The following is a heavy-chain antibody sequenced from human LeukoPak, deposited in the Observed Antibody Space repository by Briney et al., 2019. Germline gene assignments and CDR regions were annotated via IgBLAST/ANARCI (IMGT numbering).Heavy chain of an antibody. V-gene: IGHV3-7*01. CDR3: ARDYRGGWNDY. D-gene: IGHD1-26*01. J-gene: IGHJ4*02. Sequence: GGSLRLSCAATGFTFTKHWMSWVRQSKDKGLECVAKIREDGGEKHYVDSVKGRFTISRDNAKNSLYLQMNNLSVDDTAAYYCARDYRGGWNDYWGQGTLVTVSS. CDR1: GFTFTKHW. CDR2: IREDGGEK.